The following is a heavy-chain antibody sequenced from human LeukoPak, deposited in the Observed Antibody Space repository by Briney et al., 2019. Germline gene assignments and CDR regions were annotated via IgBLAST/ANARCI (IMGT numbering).Heavy chain of an antibody. D-gene: IGHD6-19*01. CDR3: ARDRIVLAGDNWLYP. V-gene: IGHV4-59*01. Sequence: PPETLSLTCSASGGSISSYYWIWIRQPPGKGLEWIGYIYYSGSTNYNPSLKSRVTISVDTSKNQFSLKLSSVTAADTAVYYCARDRIVLAGDNWLYPWGQGTLVTVSS. CDR1: GGSISSYY. J-gene: IGHJ5*02. CDR2: IYYSGST.